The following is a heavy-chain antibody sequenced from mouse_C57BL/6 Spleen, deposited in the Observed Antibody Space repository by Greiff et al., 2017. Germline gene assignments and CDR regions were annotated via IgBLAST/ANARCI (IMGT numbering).Heavy chain of an antibody. V-gene: IGHV1-7*01. J-gene: IGHJ3*01. Sequence: VQRVESGAELAKPGASVKLSCKASGYTFTSYWMHWVKQRPGQGLEWIGYINPSSGYTKYNQKFKDKATLTADKSSSTAYMQLSSLTYEDSAVYYCARKADYDYEAAWFAYWGQGTLVTVSA. CDR1: GYTFTSYW. CDR3: ARKADYDYEAAWFAY. D-gene: IGHD2-4*01. CDR2: INPSSGYT.